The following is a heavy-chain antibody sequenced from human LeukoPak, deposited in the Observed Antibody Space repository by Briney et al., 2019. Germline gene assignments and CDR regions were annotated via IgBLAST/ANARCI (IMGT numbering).Heavy chain of an antibody. D-gene: IGHD6-19*01. CDR1: GFTVSSNY. CDR2: IYSGGST. CDR3: ARSTVAVATWYFDL. Sequence: GGSLRLSCAASGFTVSSNYMSWVRQAPGKGLEWVSVIYSGGSTYYADSVKGRFTISRDNSKNTLYLQMNSLRAEDTAVYYCARSTVAVATWYFDLWGRGTLVTVSS. V-gene: IGHV3-53*01. J-gene: IGHJ2*01.